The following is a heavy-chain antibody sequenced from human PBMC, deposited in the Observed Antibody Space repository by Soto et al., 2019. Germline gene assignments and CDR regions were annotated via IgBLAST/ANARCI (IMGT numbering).Heavy chain of an antibody. J-gene: IGHJ4*02. V-gene: IGHV1-69*02. CDR3: TPQIFGAGRVGVHY. CDR2: IVPTLRIT. Sequence: QVQLVQSGAEVKRPGSSLKVSCETSGGTSTIYTITWVRQAPGQGLQWMGRIVPTLRITNYAQEFQGRLTITADTSTSTVHMELSSPTSEEAAMYYCTPQIFGAGRVGVHYWGPGTLVTVSS. D-gene: IGHD3-10*01. CDR1: GGTSTIYT.